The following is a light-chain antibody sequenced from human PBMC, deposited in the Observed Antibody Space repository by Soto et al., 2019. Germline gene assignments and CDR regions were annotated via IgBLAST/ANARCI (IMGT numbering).Light chain of an antibody. Sequence: QSALTQPASVSGSPGQSITISCTGTSSDVGGYNYASWYQQHPGKAPKLMIYEVSNRPSGVSNRFSGSKSGNTASLTISGLQAEDEADYCCSSYTSSSAGVFGTGTKLTVL. CDR1: SSDVGGYNY. J-gene: IGLJ1*01. CDR2: EVS. CDR3: SSYTSSSAGV. V-gene: IGLV2-14*01.